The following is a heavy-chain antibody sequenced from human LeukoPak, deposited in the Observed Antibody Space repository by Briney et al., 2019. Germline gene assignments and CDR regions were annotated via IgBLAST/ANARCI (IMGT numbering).Heavy chain of an antibody. CDR3: ARENCSGGSCYSIYYYYYMDV. V-gene: IGHV4-39*07. J-gene: IGHJ6*03. D-gene: IGHD2-15*01. Sequence: PSETLSLTCTVSGGSISSTLYYWGWIRQPPGKGLEWIGNIYYSGSTYYNPSLKSRVTISVDTSKNQFSLKLSSVTAADTAVYYCARENCSGGSCYSIYYYYYMDVWGKGTTVTVSS. CDR2: IYYSGST. CDR1: GGSISSTLYY.